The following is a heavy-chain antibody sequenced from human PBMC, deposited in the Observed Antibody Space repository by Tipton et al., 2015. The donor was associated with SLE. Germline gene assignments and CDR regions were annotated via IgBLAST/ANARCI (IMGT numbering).Heavy chain of an antibody. V-gene: IGHV3-30*04. CDR2: ISYDGRDK. D-gene: IGHD2-2*01. Sequence: SLRLSCAASRFTFSSYAMHWVRQAPGKGLEWVAVISYDGRDKYYADSVKGRFTISRDNSKSTLYLQMNSLRAEDTAVYYSAREEHCSGTSCPGVGWFDPWGQGTLVTVSS. CDR1: RFTFSSYA. J-gene: IGHJ5*02. CDR3: AREEHCSGTSCPGVGWFDP.